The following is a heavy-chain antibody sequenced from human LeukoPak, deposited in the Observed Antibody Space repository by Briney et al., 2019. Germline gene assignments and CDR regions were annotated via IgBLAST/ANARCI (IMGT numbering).Heavy chain of an antibody. Sequence: SETLSLTCTVSGGSISSYYWSWIRQPPGKGLELIGYIYYSGSTNYNPSLKSRVTISVDRSKDQFPLNLTSVTAADTAVYYCATDSGYRRYDYWGQGTLVTVSS. CDR1: GGSISSYY. CDR3: ATDSGYRRYDY. J-gene: IGHJ4*02. D-gene: IGHD5-12*01. V-gene: IGHV4-59*01. CDR2: IYYSGST.